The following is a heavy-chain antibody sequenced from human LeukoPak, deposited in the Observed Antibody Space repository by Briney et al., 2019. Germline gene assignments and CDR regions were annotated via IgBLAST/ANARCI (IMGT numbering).Heavy chain of an antibody. D-gene: IGHD3-3*01. CDR3: ARAVSDFWSGYRPFDY. Sequence: ASVKVSCKASGCTFTGYYMHWVRQAPGQGLEWVGWINPNSGGTNYAQKFQGRVTMTRDTSISTAYMELSRLRSDDTAVYYCARAVSDFWSGYRPFDYWGQGTLVTVSS. J-gene: IGHJ4*02. CDR1: GCTFTGYY. V-gene: IGHV1-2*02. CDR2: INPNSGGT.